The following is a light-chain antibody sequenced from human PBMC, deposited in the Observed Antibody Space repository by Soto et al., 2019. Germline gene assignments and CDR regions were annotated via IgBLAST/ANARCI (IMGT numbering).Light chain of an antibody. CDR3: QQRSNWPLT. Sequence: EIVLTQAPATLSLAPGERATLSCRASQSVSSYLAWYPQKPGQAPRRLIYDASNRATGIPDRFSGSGSGTAFTLTISSLEPEEFEVYYCQQRSNWPLTFGGGTKVEI. J-gene: IGKJ4*01. V-gene: IGKV3-11*01. CDR2: DAS. CDR1: QSVSSY.